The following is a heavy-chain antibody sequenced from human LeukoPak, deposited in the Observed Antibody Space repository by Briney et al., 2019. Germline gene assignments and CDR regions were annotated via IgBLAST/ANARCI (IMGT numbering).Heavy chain of an antibody. J-gene: IGHJ4*02. CDR2: ISEAI. Sequence: PGGSLRLSCIASGFVFSRDNMNWVRRAPGKGLEWVAHISEAIYYADSVQGRFTISRDNAKNSLYLQMSNLRAEDTAMYYCVREVGRPKPFYFDSWGRGTPVTVSS. CDR1: GFVFSRDN. CDR3: VREVGRPKPFYFDS. V-gene: IGHV3-48*04.